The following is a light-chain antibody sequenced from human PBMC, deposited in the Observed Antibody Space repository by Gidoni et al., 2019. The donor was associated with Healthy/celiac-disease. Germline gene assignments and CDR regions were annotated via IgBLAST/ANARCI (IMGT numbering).Light chain of an antibody. CDR3: MQALQTPWT. CDR2: LGS. Sequence: DIVMTQSPLSLPVTPGEPASISCRSSQSILHSNGYNYLDWDLQKPGQSPQLLIYLGSNRASGVPDRFSGSGSGTDFTLKISRVEAEDVGVYYCMQALQTPWTFGQGTKVEIK. V-gene: IGKV2-28*01. J-gene: IGKJ1*01. CDR1: QSILHSNGYNY.